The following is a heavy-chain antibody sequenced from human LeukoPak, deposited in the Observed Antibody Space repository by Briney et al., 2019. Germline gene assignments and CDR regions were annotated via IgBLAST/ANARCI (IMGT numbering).Heavy chain of an antibody. J-gene: IGHJ3*02. CDR2: FDPEDGET. Sequence: ASVKVSCKVSGYTLTELSMHWVRQAPGKVLEWLGGFDPEDGETIYAQKFQGRVPKTEDTSTDTAYMELSSLRSEDAAVYYCATDGIDAFDIWRQGTMVSVSS. V-gene: IGHV1-24*01. CDR3: ATDGIDAFDI. CDR1: GYTLTELS.